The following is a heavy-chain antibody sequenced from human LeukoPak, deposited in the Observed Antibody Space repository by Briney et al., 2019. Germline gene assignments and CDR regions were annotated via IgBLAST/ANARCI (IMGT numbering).Heavy chain of an antibody. CDR2: TFYASKWFN. D-gene: IGHD3-10*01. J-gene: IGHJ2*01. Sequence: SQTLSLTCAISGDSVSSNSGTWNWIRQSPSRGLEWLGRTFYASKWFNDYAESVKSRISINPDTSKNQISLQLISVTPDDTAVYYCARSPGGGHWYFDLWGRGTLVTVSS. CDR3: ARSPGGGHWYFDL. V-gene: IGHV6-1*01. CDR1: GDSVSSNSGT.